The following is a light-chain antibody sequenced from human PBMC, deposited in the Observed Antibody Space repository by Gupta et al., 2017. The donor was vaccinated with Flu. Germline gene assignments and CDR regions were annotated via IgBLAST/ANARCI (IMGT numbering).Light chain of an antibody. CDR3: MQALQTPT. CDR1: QSLLHSNGYNY. CDR2: LGS. V-gene: IGKV2-28*01. Sequence: DIVMTQSPLSLPVTPGEPASISCRSSQSLLHSNGYNYLDWYLQKPGQSPQLLIYLGSNRASGVPDRFSGSGSGTDFTLKSSRVEAEDVGVYYGMQALQTPTFGGGTKVEIK. J-gene: IGKJ4*01.